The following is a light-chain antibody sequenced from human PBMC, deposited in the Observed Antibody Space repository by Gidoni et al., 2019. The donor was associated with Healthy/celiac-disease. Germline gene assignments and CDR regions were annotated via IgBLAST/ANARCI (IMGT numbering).Light chain of an antibody. Sequence: DIVMTQSPDSLAVSLGERATINCKSSQRVLYSSNNKNYLAWYQQKPGPPPKLLIYWASTRASGVPDRFSCSGSGTAFTLTISSLQAEDVAVYYCQQYYRTPPYTFGHGTKLEI. CDR1: QRVLYSSNNKNY. V-gene: IGKV4-1*01. CDR3: QQYYRTPPYT. CDR2: WAS. J-gene: IGKJ2*01.